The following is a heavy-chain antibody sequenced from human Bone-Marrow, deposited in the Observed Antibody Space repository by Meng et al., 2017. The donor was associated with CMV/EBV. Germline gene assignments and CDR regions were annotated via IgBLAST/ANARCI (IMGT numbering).Heavy chain of an antibody. CDR1: GYPFTTYG. CDR3: ARVLALGIDNWFDP. V-gene: IGHV1-18*01. Sequence: SGYPFTTYGISCVRQAPGQGLEWMGWISANNGNTNYAQKLQGRVTMTTDTSTSTAYMELRSLRSADTAVYYCARVLALGIDNWFDPWGQGTLVTVSS. J-gene: IGHJ5*02. CDR2: ISANNGNT. D-gene: IGHD7-27*01.